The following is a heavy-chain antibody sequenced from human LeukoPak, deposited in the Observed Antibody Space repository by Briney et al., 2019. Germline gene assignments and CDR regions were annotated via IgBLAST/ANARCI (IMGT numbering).Heavy chain of an antibody. CDR3: ARDNYDILTGGLYYYYYYYMDV. J-gene: IGHJ6*03. CDR2: ISAYNGNT. V-gene: IGHV1-18*01. CDR1: GYTFTSYG. D-gene: IGHD3-9*01. Sequence: ASVKVSCKASGYTFTSYGISWARQAPGQGLEWMGWISAYNGNTNYAQKLQGRVTMTTDTSTSTAYMELRSLRSDDTAVYYCARDNYDILTGGLYYYYYYYMDVWGKGTTVTVSS.